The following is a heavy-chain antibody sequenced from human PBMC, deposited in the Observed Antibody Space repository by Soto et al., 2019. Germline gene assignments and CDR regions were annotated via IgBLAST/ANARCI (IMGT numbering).Heavy chain of an antibody. CDR2: IIPIFGTA. J-gene: IGHJ3*02. V-gene: IGHV1-69*06. D-gene: IGHD2-2*01. CDR3: ARDLDYCSSTGCYPFDI. Sequence: QVQLLQSGAEVKKPGSSVKVSCKASGGTFSSYAISWVRQAPGQGLEWMGGIIPIFGTANYAQKFQGRVTITADKSTSTAYMELSSVRSEDTAVYYCARDLDYCSSTGCYPFDIWGQGTMVTVSS. CDR1: GGTFSSYA.